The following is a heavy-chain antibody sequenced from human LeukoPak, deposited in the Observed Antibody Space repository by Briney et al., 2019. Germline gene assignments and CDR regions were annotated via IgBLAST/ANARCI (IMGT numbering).Heavy chain of an antibody. CDR1: GFTFSTYW. V-gene: IGHV3-23*01. CDR3: AKDFGPTVVTLLRY. Sequence: GGSLRLSCAASGFTFSTYWMSWVRQAPGKGLEWVSAISGSGGSTYYADSVKGRFTISRDNSKNTLYLQMNSLRAEDTAEYYCAKDFGPTVVTLLRYWGQGTLVTVSS. CDR2: ISGSGGST. J-gene: IGHJ4*02. D-gene: IGHD4-23*01.